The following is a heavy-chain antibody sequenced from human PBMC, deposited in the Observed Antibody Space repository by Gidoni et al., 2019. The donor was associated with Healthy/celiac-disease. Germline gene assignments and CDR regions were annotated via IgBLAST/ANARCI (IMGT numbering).Heavy chain of an antibody. V-gene: IGHV3-23*01. CDR1: GFPFSRYA. Sequence: EVQLLESGGGLVQPGGSLRLSCAASGFPFSRYAMSWVRQAPGKGLEWVSAISGSGGSTYYADSVKGRFTISRDNSKNTLYLQMNSLRAEDTAVYYCAKADGIAAAADYWGQGTLVTVSS. J-gene: IGHJ4*02. CDR3: AKADGIAAAADY. D-gene: IGHD6-13*01. CDR2: ISGSGGST.